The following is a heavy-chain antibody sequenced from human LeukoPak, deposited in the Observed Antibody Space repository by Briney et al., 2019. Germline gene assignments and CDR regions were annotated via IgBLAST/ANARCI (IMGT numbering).Heavy chain of an antibody. CDR3: AKSGGRKAAYFDY. D-gene: IGHD3-16*01. J-gene: IGHJ4*02. CDR1: ESPLSSYG. CDR2: ISYDGSNK. V-gene: IGHV3-30*18. Sequence: TGGSRGFSCAAFESPLSSYGRNGVRQAQGKGLRWLAVISYDGSNKYYADSVKGRFTISRDNSKNTLYLQMNSLRAEDTAVYYCAKSGGRKAAYFDYWGQGTLVTVSS.